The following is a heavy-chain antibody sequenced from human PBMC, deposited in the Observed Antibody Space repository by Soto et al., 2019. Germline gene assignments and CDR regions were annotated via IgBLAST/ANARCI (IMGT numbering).Heavy chain of an antibody. D-gene: IGHD3-16*01. J-gene: IGHJ4*02. Sequence: QVQLVESGGGVVQPGRSLRLSCAASGFTFSSYAMHWVRRAPGKGLEWMAVMSYDGSNKYYADSVRGRFTISRDNSKNPLYLQMNSLRPEDTALYYCARDGGAYWGQGTLVIVSS. CDR3: ARDGGAY. CDR2: MSYDGSNK. V-gene: IGHV3-30-3*01. CDR1: GFTFSSYA.